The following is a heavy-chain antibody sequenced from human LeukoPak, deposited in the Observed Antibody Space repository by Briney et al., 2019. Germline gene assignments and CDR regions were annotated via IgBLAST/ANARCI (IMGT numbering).Heavy chain of an antibody. J-gene: IGHJ6*03. CDR2: ISGSGGST. CDR1: GGAFSSYG. D-gene: IGHD6-6*01. CDR3: AKGSGSSSYYYYYYMDV. V-gene: IGHV3-23*01. Sequence: ASVKVSCKASGGAFSSYGMSWVRQAPGKGLEWVSAISGSGGSTYYADSVKGRFTISRDNSKNTLYLQMNSLRAEDTAVYYCAKGSGSSSYYYYYYMDVWGKGTTVTISS.